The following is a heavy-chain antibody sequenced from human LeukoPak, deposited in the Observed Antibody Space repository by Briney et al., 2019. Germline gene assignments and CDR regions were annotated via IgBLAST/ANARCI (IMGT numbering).Heavy chain of an antibody. CDR2: ISAYNGNT. D-gene: IGHD6-19*01. J-gene: IGHJ4*02. Sequence: ASVKVSCTASGYIFTSYGISCVRQAPGQGLEWMGWISAYNGNTNYAQKLQGRVTMTTDTSTSTAYMELRSLRSDDTAVYYCARDGYSSGWYGSCFDYWGQGTLVTVSS. CDR3: ARDGYSSGWYGSCFDY. V-gene: IGHV1-18*04. CDR1: GYIFTSYG.